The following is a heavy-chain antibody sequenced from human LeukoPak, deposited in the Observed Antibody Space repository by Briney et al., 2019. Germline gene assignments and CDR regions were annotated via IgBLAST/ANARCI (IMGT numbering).Heavy chain of an antibody. CDR1: GGSISNYY. CDR3: ARDYGDYFDN. Sequence: MPSETLSLTCTVSGGSISNYYWSWIRQPPGKGLEWIGYIYYSGSTNYNPSLKSRVIISVDTSKNQFSLKLSSVAAADTAVYYCARDYGDYFDNWGQGTLVTVSS. CDR2: IYYSGST. V-gene: IGHV4-59*01. J-gene: IGHJ4*02. D-gene: IGHD4-17*01.